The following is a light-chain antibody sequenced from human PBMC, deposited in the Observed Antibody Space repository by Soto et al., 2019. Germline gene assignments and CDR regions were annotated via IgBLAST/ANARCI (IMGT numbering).Light chain of an antibody. CDR3: HSRA. Sequence: DVQLTQTPSTLSASVGDEVTITCRASLTISRWLAFYQQKPGRAPKLLIYDASTLESGVPSRFSGSGFETEFTLTISRLQPDDFATYFCHSRAFGQGTRLEI. CDR2: DAS. CDR1: LTISRW. V-gene: IGKV1-5*01. J-gene: IGKJ5*01.